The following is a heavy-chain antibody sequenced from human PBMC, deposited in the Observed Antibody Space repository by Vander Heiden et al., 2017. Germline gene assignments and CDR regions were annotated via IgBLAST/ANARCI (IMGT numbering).Heavy chain of an antibody. J-gene: IGHJ6*02. D-gene: IGHD4-17*01. CDR3: ATYGDYFRNYYSYGMDV. Sequence: EVQLLESGGGLVQPGGSLRLPCAAPGITFSSYAMNWVRQAPGKGLEWVSCISASGGSTFYADFGKGRFTISRDNSKNTFYLQMNNLRAEDTAIYYCATYGDYFRNYYSYGMDVRGQGTTVTVSS. V-gene: IGHV3-23*01. CDR1: GITFSSYA. CDR2: ISASGGST.